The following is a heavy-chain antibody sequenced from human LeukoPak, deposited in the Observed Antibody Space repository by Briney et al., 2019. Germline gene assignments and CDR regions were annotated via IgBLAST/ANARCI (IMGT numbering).Heavy chain of an antibody. CDR3: ARDVQLFWYFDL. CDR2: INSDGRST. Sequence: AGSLRLTCAASGFTISSNWMHWVRHPPPKRLVWVSRINSDGRSTSYADSLKGRFTISRDNAKNTLYLQMNSLRAEDTAVYYCARDVQLFWYFDLWGRGTLVTVSS. V-gene: IGHV3-74*01. J-gene: IGHJ2*01. D-gene: IGHD2-2*01. CDR1: GFTISSNW.